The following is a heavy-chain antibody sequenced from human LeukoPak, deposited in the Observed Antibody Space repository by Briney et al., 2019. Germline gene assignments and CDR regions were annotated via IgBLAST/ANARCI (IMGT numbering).Heavy chain of an antibody. J-gene: IGHJ4*02. Sequence: ASVKVSCKASGYSFTSYAMHWVRQAPGQRLEWMGWINAGNGNTKYSQKFQGRVTITRDTSASTAYMEPSSLTSEGTAVYYCARNYYGSGSYYDFDYWGQGTLVTVS. CDR1: GYSFTSYA. D-gene: IGHD3-10*01. CDR2: INAGNGNT. CDR3: ARNYYGSGSYYDFDY. V-gene: IGHV1-3*01.